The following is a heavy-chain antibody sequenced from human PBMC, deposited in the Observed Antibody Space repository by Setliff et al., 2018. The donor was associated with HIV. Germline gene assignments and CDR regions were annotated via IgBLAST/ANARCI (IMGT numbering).Heavy chain of an antibody. CDR1: GYTFTSYY. Sequence: ASVKVSCKASGYTFTSYYMHWVRQAPGQGLEWMGMVYPSDGSTSYAQKFQGRVTMTRDTSTSTIYMELNSLTSEDTAVYYCARVGDGYNSFDYWGQGTLVTVSS. D-gene: IGHD5-12*01. J-gene: IGHJ4*02. CDR2: VYPSDGST. V-gene: IGHV1-46*01. CDR3: ARVGDGYNSFDY.